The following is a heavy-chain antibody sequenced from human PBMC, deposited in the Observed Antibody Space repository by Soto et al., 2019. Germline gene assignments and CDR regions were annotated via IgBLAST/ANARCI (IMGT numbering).Heavy chain of an antibody. CDR2: IYHSGST. CDR1: GGSIGSTNW. CDR3: ARFSLDVGGTNHFDY. D-gene: IGHD1-26*01. Sequence: QVQLQESGPGLVKPSGTLSLTCAGSGGSIGSTNWGSWVRQPPGKGLGWIGEIYHSGSTNYNPSLKSRGILLVDKSKNQFSLKLNSVTAADTAVYYCARFSLDVGGTNHFDYWGQGTLVTVSS. J-gene: IGHJ4*02. V-gene: IGHV4-4*02.